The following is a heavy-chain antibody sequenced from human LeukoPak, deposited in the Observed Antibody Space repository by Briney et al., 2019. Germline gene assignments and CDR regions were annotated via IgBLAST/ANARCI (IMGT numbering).Heavy chain of an antibody. CDR2: MIPTFGTA. V-gene: IGHV1-69*05. Sequence: SSVKVSCKASGGTFSSYAISWVRQAPGQGLESMGGMIPTFGTANYAQKFQGRVTITTDESTSTAYMELSSLRSEDTAVYYCARGMVRGVPGPYFDYWGQGTLVTVSS. J-gene: IGHJ4*02. CDR1: GGTFSSYA. CDR3: ARGMVRGVPGPYFDY. D-gene: IGHD3-10*01.